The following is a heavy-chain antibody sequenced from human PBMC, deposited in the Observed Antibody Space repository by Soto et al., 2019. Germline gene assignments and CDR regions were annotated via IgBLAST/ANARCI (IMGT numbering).Heavy chain of an antibody. D-gene: IGHD6-25*01. Sequence: EVQLLESGGGLVQPGRSLRLSCAASGFTFSSYAMSWVRQAPGKGLALVSAISGSGGTTYYAASVKGRFTISRGNSKNTLCLQMNSLRAEDTAVYYCAKFFVETGGSSGWPWTFHYWGQGTLVTVSS. CDR1: GFTFSSYA. CDR2: ISGSGGTT. CDR3: AKFFVETGGSSGWPWTFHY. V-gene: IGHV3-23*01. J-gene: IGHJ4*02.